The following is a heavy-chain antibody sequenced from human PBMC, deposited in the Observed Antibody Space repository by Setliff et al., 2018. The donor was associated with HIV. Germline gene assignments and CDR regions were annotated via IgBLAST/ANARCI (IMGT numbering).Heavy chain of an antibody. CDR3: CRSGDYYDSSGYYPCDY. J-gene: IGHJ4*02. CDR1: GGSFSGYY. D-gene: IGHD3-22*01. V-gene: IGHV4-34*03. Sequence: SETLSLTCAVYGGSFSGYYWSWIRQPPGKGLEWIGEINHSGDTNYNPSLKSRVTISVDTSKNQFSLNLNSVTAADTAVYYCCRSGDYYDSSGYYPCDYWGQGTLVTVSS. CDR2: INHSGDT.